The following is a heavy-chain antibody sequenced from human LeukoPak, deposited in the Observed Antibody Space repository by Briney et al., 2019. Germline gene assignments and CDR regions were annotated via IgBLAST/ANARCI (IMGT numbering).Heavy chain of an antibody. CDR1: GVSISSYY. CDR2: VSYTGRT. V-gene: IGHV4-59*01. Sequence: SETLSLTCSVSGVSISSYYWSWIRQPPGKRLEWIGYVSYTGRTKYNPSLQSRVTISIDTSKSHFSLKLTSVTPADTAVYSCARLLDNNISGDPDTFDVWGQGTTVIVSS. J-gene: IGHJ3*01. D-gene: IGHD3-22*01. CDR3: ARLLDNNISGDPDTFDV.